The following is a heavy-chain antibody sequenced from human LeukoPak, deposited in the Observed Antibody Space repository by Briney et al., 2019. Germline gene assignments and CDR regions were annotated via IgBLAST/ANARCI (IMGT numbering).Heavy chain of an antibody. D-gene: IGHD2-8*02. J-gene: IGHJ4*02. CDR1: GLTSGSYW. Sequence: GLSLRLSCAASGLTSGSYWMIWVRHTPRQGLEWVANIEHDGSERNYMESVKGRFTISRDNGKNLLHLQMNNLRAEDTAVYYCAAGTGWTSEYWGQGILVTVSS. V-gene: IGHV3-7*03. CDR2: IEHDGSER. CDR3: AAGTGWTSEY.